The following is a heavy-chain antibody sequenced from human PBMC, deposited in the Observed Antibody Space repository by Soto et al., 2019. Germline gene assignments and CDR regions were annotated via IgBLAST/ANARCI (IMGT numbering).Heavy chain of an antibody. D-gene: IGHD1-1*01. J-gene: IGHJ4*02. Sequence: GGSLRLSCAASGFTFSNAWMNWVRQAPGKGLEWVGRIKSKTDGGTTDYAAPVKGRFTISRDDSKNTLYLQMNSLKTEDTAVYYCTTDNWSGDYYFDYWGQGTLVTVSS. V-gene: IGHV3-15*07. CDR1: GFTFSNAW. CDR2: IKSKTDGGTT. CDR3: TTDNWSGDYYFDY.